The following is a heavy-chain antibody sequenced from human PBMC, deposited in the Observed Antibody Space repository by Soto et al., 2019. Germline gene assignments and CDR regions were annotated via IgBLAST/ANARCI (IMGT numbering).Heavy chain of an antibody. J-gene: IGHJ4*02. CDR3: ARGGRGYSSAPRYYVDY. CDR2: IIPIFATV. Sequence: QVQLVQSGSEVKKPGSSVKVSCKASGGSFSSNPISWVRQAPGQVLEWRAGIIPIFATVHYAQKFQGRVTITADESTSTDYMELTSLRSEDTAVYFCARGGRGYSSAPRYYVDYWGQGTLVTVSS. V-gene: IGHV1-69*01. D-gene: IGHD5-18*01. CDR1: GGSFSSNP.